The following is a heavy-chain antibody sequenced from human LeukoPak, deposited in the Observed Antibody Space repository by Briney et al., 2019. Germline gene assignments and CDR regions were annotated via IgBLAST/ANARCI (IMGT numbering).Heavy chain of an antibody. CDR2: ISAYNGNT. J-gene: IGHJ4*02. Sequence: GASVKVSCKASGYTFTSYGISWVRQAPGQGLEWMGWISAYNGNTNYAQKLQGRVTMTTDTSTSTAYMELRSLRSDDTAVYYCARAPDSSGYSPHIMGYWGQGTLVTVSS. V-gene: IGHV1-18*01. CDR1: GYTFTSYG. CDR3: ARAPDSSGYSPHIMGY. D-gene: IGHD3-22*01.